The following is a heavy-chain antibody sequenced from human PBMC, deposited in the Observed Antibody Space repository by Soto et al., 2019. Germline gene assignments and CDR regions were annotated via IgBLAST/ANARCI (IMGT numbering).Heavy chain of an antibody. D-gene: IGHD1-20*01. Sequence: ASVKVSCKASGYTFTSYGISWVRQAPGQGHEWMGWISAYNGNTNYAQKLQGRVTMTTDTSTSTAYMELRSLRSDDTAVYYCARSITGIGRYYYYMDVWGKGTTVTVSS. V-gene: IGHV1-18*01. J-gene: IGHJ6*03. CDR1: GYTFTSYG. CDR3: ARSITGIGRYYYYMDV. CDR2: ISAYNGNT.